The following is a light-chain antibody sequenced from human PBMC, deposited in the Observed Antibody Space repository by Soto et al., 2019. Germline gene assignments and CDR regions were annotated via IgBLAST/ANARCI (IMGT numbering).Light chain of an antibody. V-gene: IGKV3D-20*01. CDR2: DAS. Sequence: EIVLTQSPATLSLSPGERATLSCGASQSVSGNYLAWYQQKPGLAPRLLIYDASSRSTGIPDRFSGSGSGTDFTLIINRLEPEDFGVYYCPQYGGSQITFGQGTRLEIK. CDR3: PQYGGSQIT. J-gene: IGKJ5*01. CDR1: QSVSGNY.